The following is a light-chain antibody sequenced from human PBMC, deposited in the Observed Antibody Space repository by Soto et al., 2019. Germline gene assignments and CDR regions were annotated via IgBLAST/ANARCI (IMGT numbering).Light chain of an antibody. V-gene: IGLV2-14*01. CDR1: NSDVGIYDF. J-gene: IGLJ1*01. Sequence: QSALTQPASVSGTPGQSITISCTGSNSDVGIYDFVSWYQQHPGRAPKLIVSEVSHRPSGVSNRFSGSKSGNTASLTISGRQYADEAADYCIRYTSADVRYVFGTGTKLTVL. CDR2: EVS. CDR3: IRYTSADVRYV.